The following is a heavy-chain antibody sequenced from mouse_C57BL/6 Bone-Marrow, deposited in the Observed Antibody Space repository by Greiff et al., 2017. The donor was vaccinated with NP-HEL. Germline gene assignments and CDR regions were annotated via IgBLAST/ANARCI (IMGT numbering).Heavy chain of an antibody. V-gene: IGHV2-2*01. J-gene: IGHJ3*01. CDR3: ARNRGIYYDYPAWFAY. D-gene: IGHD2-4*01. Sequence: VQLQQSGPGLVQPSQSLSITCTVSGFSLTSYGVHWARQSPGKGLEWLGVIWSGGSTDYNAAFISRLSISKDNSKSQVFFKMNSLQADDTAIYYCARNRGIYYDYPAWFAYWGQGTLVTVSA. CDR2: IWSGGST. CDR1: GFSLTSYG.